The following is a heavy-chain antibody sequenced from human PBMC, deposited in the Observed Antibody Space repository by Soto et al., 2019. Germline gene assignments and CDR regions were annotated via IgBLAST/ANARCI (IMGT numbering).Heavy chain of an antibody. D-gene: IGHD3-10*01. CDR1: GFTFSNAW. J-gene: IGHJ6*02. V-gene: IGHV3-15*01. CDR2: IKSKTDGGTT. Sequence: GSLRLSCAASGFTFSNAWMSWVRQAPGKGLEWVGRIKSKTDGGTTDYAAPVKGRFTISRDDSKNTLYLQMNSLKTEDTAVYYCTTEVSSWAYYYGSGSHYKDPGMDVWGQGTTVTVSS. CDR3: TTEVSSWAYYYGSGSHYKDPGMDV.